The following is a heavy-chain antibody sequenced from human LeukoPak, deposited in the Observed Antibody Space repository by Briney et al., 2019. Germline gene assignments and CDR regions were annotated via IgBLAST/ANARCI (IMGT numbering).Heavy chain of an antibody. V-gene: IGHV3-74*01. D-gene: IGHD3-22*01. J-gene: IGHJ3*02. CDR1: GFTFSSHW. CDR3: AREGPFYNYDSSGYAFDI. CDR2: ISSDGSRT. Sequence: GGSLRLSCAASGFTFSSHWMQWVCQAPGKGLEWVSYISSDGSRTDYADSVKGRFTISRDNAKNTLYLQMNSLRAEDAAVYSCAREGPFYNYDSSGYAFDIWGQGTMVTVSS.